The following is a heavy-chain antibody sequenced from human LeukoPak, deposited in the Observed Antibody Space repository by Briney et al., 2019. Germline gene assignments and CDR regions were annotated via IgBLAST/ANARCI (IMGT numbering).Heavy chain of an antibody. D-gene: IGHD2-8*01. CDR1: GGSFSGYY. CDR3: ARHEGLMVCAVDY. V-gene: IGHV4-34*01. J-gene: IGHJ4*02. CDR2: INHSGST. Sequence: SETLSLTCAVYGGSFSGYYWSWIRQPPGKGLEWIGEINHSGSTNYNPSLKSRVTISVDTSKNQFSLKLSSVTAADTAVYYCARHEGLMVCAVDYWGQGTLVTVSS.